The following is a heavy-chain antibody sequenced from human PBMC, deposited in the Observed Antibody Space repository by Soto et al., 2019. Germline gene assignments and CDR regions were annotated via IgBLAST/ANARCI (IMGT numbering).Heavy chain of an antibody. CDR1: GGTFSSYT. J-gene: IGHJ6*02. D-gene: IGHD3-9*01. V-gene: IGHV1-69*04. Sequence: ASVKGSCKASGGTFSSYTISWVRQAPGQGLEWMGRIIPILGIANYAQKFQGRVTITADKSTSTAYMELSSLRSEDTAVYYCARDSVYFDSNGMDVWGQGTTVTVSS. CDR2: IIPILGIA. CDR3: ARDSVYFDSNGMDV.